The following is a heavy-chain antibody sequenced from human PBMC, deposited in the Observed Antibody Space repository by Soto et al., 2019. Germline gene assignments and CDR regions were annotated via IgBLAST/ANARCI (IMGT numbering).Heavy chain of an antibody. CDR1: GFTFSSYG. V-gene: IGHV3-30*18. D-gene: IGHD6-13*01. CDR2: ISYDGSNK. Sequence: GESLRLSCAASGFTFSSYGMHWVRQAPGKGLEWVAVISYDGSNKYYADSVKGRFTISRDNSKNTLYLQMNSLRAEDTAVYYCANIAAANYYYYGMDVWGQGTTVTVSS. CDR3: ANIAAANYYYYGMDV. J-gene: IGHJ6*02.